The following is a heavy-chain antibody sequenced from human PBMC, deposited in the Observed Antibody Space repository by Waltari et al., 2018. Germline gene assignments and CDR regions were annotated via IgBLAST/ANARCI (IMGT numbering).Heavy chain of an antibody. J-gene: IGHJ4*02. Sequence: QVQLQESGPGLVKPSETLSLTCAVSGYSISSGYYWGWIRQPPGKGLEWIGSIYHSGSTYYTPSLNSRVTISVDTSTNQFSLTLSSVTAADTAVYYCARGGPGLTDYWGQGTLVTVSS. CDR2: IYHSGST. D-gene: IGHD3-16*01. V-gene: IGHV4-38-2*01. CDR1: GYSISSGYY. CDR3: ARGGPGLTDY.